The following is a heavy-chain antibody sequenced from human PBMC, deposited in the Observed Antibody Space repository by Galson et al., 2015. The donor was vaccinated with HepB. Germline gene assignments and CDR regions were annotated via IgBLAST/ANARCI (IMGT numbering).Heavy chain of an antibody. CDR2: ISSSSSTI. CDR3: ARDWGKQWLANHWYFDL. D-gene: IGHD6-19*01. J-gene: IGHJ2*01. Sequence: SLRLSCAASGFTFSSYSMNWVRQAPGKGPEWVSYISSSSSTIYYADPVKGRFTISRDNAKNSLYLQMNSLRDEDTAVYYCARDWGKQWLANHWYFDLRGRGTLVTVSS. V-gene: IGHV3-48*02. CDR1: GFTFSSYS.